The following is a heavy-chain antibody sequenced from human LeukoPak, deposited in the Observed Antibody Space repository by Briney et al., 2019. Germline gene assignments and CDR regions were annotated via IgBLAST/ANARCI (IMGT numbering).Heavy chain of an antibody. Sequence: GGSLTLSCAASGFTFSSHRMNWVRQAPGKGLEWVSYISSSGSTIYYADSVKGRFTISRDNAKNSLFLQMNSLRVEDMAVYYCARGRIYYYMDVWGKGTTVTVSS. CDR1: GFTFSSHR. J-gene: IGHJ6*03. D-gene: IGHD2/OR15-2a*01. V-gene: IGHV3-48*01. CDR3: ARGRIYYYMDV. CDR2: ISSSGSTI.